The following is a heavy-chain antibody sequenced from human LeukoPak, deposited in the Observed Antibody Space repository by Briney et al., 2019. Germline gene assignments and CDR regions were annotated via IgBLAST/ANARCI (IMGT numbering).Heavy chain of an antibody. J-gene: IGHJ4*02. Sequence: GGSLRLSCAASGFTFSSYSMNWVRQAPGKGLEWVSAISGSGGSTYYADSVKGRFTISRDNSKNTLYLQMNSLRAEDTAVYYCARGYYDFWSGYHMPFDYWGQGTLVTVSS. CDR3: ARGYYDFWSGYHMPFDY. CDR2: ISGSGGST. V-gene: IGHV3-23*01. CDR1: GFTFSSYS. D-gene: IGHD3-3*01.